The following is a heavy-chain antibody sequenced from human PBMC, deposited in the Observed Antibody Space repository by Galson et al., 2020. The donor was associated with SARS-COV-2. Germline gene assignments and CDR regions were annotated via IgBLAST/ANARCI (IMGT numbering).Heavy chain of an antibody. V-gene: IGHV3-30*18. D-gene: IGHD5-12*01. CDR2: ISYDGSYK. Sequence: TGGSLRLSCAASGFPFSSYGLHWVRQPPGKGLEWVAIISYDGSYKYYADSVKGRFTISRDNSKNTLYLQMNSLRTEDTAVYYCAKGGKWLPDPVGFWGQGTLVTVSS. CDR1: GFPFSSYG. CDR3: AKGGKWLPDPVGF. J-gene: IGHJ4*02.